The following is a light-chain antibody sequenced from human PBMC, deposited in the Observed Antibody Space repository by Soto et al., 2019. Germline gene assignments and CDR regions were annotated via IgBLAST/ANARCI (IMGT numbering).Light chain of an antibody. V-gene: IGLV2-14*01. Sequence: LTQPASVSGSPGQSIAISCTGTGSDVGGYRYVSWNQQHPGKAPKLIIYDVSNRPSGVSDRFSGSKSGNTASLTISGLQSEDEADYYCDSYTSSSSYVFGTGTKVTVL. CDR2: DVS. CDR3: DSYTSSSSYV. CDR1: GSDVGGYRY. J-gene: IGLJ1*01.